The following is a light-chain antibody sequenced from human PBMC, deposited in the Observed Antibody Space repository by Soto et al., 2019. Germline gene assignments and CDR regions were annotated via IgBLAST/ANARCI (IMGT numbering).Light chain of an antibody. CDR1: SSNIGAGYD. Sequence: QSVLTQPPSVSGAPGQRVTISCTGSSSNIGAGYDVHWYQQLPGTAPKLLIYGNSNRPSGVPDRFSGSKSGTSASLAITGLXXXXEADYYCQSYDSSLSGSDVVFGGGTKVTVL. CDR3: QSYDSSLSGSDVV. V-gene: IGLV1-40*01. J-gene: IGLJ2*01. CDR2: GNS.